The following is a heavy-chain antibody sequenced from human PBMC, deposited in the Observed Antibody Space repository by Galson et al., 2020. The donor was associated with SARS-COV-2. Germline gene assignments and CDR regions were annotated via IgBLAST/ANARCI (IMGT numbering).Heavy chain of an antibody. J-gene: IGHJ4*02. Sequence: GGSLRLSCAASGFTFSNAWMSWVRQAPGKGLEWVGRIKSKTDGGTTDYAAPVKGRFTISRDDSKNTLYLQMNSLKTEDTAVYYCTTDRENDYVWGSYREIDYWGQGTLVTVSS. V-gene: IGHV3-15*01. CDR3: TTDRENDYVWGSYREIDY. D-gene: IGHD3-16*02. CDR1: GFTFSNAW. CDR2: IKSKTDGGTT.